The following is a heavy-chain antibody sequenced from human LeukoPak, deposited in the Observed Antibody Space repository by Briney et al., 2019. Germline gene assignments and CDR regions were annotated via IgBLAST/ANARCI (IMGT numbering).Heavy chain of an antibody. CDR3: ARERTTVVTLYLTTSYWYFDL. V-gene: IGHV1-18*01. CDR1: GYTFTSYG. J-gene: IGHJ2*01. Sequence: ASVKVSCKDSGYTFTSYGISWVRQAPGQGLEWMGWISAYNGNTNYAQKLQGRVTMTTDTSTSTAYMELRSLRSDDTAVYYCARERTTVVTLYLTTSYWYFDLWGRGTLVTVSS. D-gene: IGHD4-23*01. CDR2: ISAYNGNT.